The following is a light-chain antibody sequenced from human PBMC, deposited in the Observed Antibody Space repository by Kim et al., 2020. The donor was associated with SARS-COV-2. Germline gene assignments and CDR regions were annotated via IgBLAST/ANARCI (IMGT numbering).Light chain of an antibody. J-gene: IGLJ2*01. CDR1: NIGSKS. V-gene: IGLV3-21*04. Sequence: SYELTQPPSVSVAPGKTARIICGGNNIGSKSVHWYQQKPGQAPVLVIYYDSDRPSGIPERFSGSNSGNTATLTISRVEAGDEADYYCQVWDSSSDHPVFGGGTKLTGL. CDR3: QVWDSSSDHPV. CDR2: YDS.